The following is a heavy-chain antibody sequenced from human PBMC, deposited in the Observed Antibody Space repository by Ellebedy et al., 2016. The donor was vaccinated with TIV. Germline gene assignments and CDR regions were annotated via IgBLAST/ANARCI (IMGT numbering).Heavy chain of an antibody. Sequence: ASVKVSCKASGYTFTSYGISWVRQAPGQGLEWMGWISAYNGNTNYAQKLQGRVTMTTDKPTSTAYMELRNLRSDDTAVYYCARAESTTLLLGSGADYWGQGTLVTVSS. CDR3: ARAESTTLLLGSGADY. V-gene: IGHV1-18*01. J-gene: IGHJ4*02. CDR2: ISAYNGNT. CDR1: GYTFTSYG. D-gene: IGHD1/OR15-1a*01.